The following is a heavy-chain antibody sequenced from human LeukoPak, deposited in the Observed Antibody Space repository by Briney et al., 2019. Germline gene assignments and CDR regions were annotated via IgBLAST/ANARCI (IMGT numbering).Heavy chain of an antibody. V-gene: IGHV4-38-2*02. CDR3: ARDAGYSSSWYGRGLDY. CDR2: IYHSGST. D-gene: IGHD6-13*01. CDR1: GYSISSGYY. J-gene: IGHJ4*02. Sequence: SETLSLTCTVSGYSISSGYYWGWIRQPPGKGLEWIGSIYHSGSTYYNPSLKSRVTISVDTSKNQFSLKLSSVTAADTAVHYCARDAGYSSSWYGRGLDYWGQGTLVTVSS.